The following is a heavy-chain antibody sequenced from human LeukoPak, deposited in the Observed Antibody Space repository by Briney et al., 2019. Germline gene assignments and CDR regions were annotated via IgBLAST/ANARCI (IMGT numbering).Heavy chain of an antibody. CDR2: IRYDGSNK. D-gene: IGHD3-10*01. CDR3: AKDPGTRYDPLGYFDY. J-gene: IGHJ4*02. Sequence: GGSLRLSCAASGFTFSSYGMHWVRQAPGKGLELVAFIRYDGSNKYYADSVKGRFTISRDNSKNTLYLQMNSLRAEDTAVYYCAKDPGTRYDPLGYFDYWGQGTLVTVSS. CDR1: GFTFSSYG. V-gene: IGHV3-30*02.